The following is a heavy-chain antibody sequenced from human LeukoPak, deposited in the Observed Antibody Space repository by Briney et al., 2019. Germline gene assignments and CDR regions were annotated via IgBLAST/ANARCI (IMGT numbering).Heavy chain of an antibody. CDR1: GGSISSGDYY. CDR3: ATHYGSGPDWFDP. J-gene: IGHJ5*02. D-gene: IGHD3-10*01. V-gene: IGHV4-30-4*01. CDR2: IYYSGST. Sequence: SETLSHTCTVSGGSISSGDYYWSWIRQPPGKGLEWIGYIYYSGSTYYNPSLKSRVTISVDTSKNQFSLKLSSVTAADTAVYYCATHYGSGPDWFDPWGQGTLVTVSS.